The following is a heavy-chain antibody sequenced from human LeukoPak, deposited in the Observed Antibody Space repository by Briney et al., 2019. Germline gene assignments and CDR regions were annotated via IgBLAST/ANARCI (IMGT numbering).Heavy chain of an antibody. V-gene: IGHV1-46*01. CDR1: GYTFTSYY. CDR3: ARDSGQTTELGWFDP. D-gene: IGHD1-1*01. CDR2: INPSGGST. Sequence: ASVKVSCKASGYTFTSYYMHWVRQASGQGLEWMGIINPSGGSTSYAQKFQGRVTMTRDMSTSTVYMELSSLRSEDTAVYYCARDSGQTTELGWFDPWGQGTLVTVSS. J-gene: IGHJ5*02.